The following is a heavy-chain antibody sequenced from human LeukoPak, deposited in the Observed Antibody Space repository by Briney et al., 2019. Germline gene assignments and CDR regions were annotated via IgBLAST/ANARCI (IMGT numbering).Heavy chain of an antibody. Sequence: GGSLRLSCAASGFTFADYGMSWVRQAPGKGLEWVSGINWNGGSTGYADSVKGRFTISRDNAKNSLYLQMNSLRAEDTALYHCARDCLYDSRGVDAFDIWGQGTMVTVSS. J-gene: IGHJ3*02. CDR2: INWNGGST. V-gene: IGHV3-20*01. D-gene: IGHD3-22*01. CDR1: GFTFADYG. CDR3: ARDCLYDSRGVDAFDI.